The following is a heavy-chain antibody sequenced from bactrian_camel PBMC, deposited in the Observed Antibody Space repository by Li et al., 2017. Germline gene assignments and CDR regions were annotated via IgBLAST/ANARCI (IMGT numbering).Heavy chain of an antibody. J-gene: IGHJ4*01. CDR1: GYPSSRHC. D-gene: IGHD5*01. CDR3: AADSPTARADVRTLYPNY. CDR2: IRRNGDA. V-gene: IGHV3S31*01. Sequence: VQLVESGGGSVQAGGSLRLSCAHSGYPSSRHCMGWFRQAPGKAREGIAGIRRNGDAYYADSVKGRFTISRDNAKNSLDLDLNSLKPEDTAMYYRAADSPTARADVRTLYPNYLGQGTQVTVS.